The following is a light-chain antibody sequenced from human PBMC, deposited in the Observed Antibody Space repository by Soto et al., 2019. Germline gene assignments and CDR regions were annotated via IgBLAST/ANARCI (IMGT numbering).Light chain of an antibody. CDR3: QQYYSTPRT. V-gene: IGKV4-1*01. CDR1: QSVLYSSNNKNY. Sequence: DIVMTQSPDSLAVSLGERATINCKSSQSVLYSSNNKNYLAWYQQKPGQPPKLLIYWASTRESGVPDRFSGSGCGTDCTLAICSLQAEDGAVYYCQQYYSTPRTFGQGTKLEIK. J-gene: IGKJ2*01. CDR2: WAS.